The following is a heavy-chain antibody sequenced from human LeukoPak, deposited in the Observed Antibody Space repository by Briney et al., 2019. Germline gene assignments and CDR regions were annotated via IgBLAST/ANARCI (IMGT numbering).Heavy chain of an antibody. CDR1: EFTFRSYI. CDR3: ALVRDY. Sequence: GRSLRLSCAASEFTFRSYIMHWVRQAPGKGLEWVAVLSYDGSNKYYADSVKGRFTISRDNAKNMLYLEMNSLRAEDTAVYYCALVRDYWGQGMLVTVSS. CDR2: LSYDGSNK. J-gene: IGHJ4*02. V-gene: IGHV3-30-3*01. D-gene: IGHD6-6*01.